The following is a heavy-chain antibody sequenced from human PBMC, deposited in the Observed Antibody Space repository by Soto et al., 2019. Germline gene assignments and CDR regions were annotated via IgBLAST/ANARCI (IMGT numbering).Heavy chain of an antibody. Sequence: QVQLQESGPGLVKPSQTLSLTCTVSGGSISSGGYYWSWIRQHPGKGLEWIGYIYYSGSTYYNPSLKSRCTISVDTSKNQFSLKLSSVTAADTAVYYCARSYSSSWEEYFQHWGQGTLVTVSS. CDR2: IYYSGST. D-gene: IGHD6-13*01. V-gene: IGHV4-31*03. CDR1: GGSISSGGYY. CDR3: ARSYSSSWEEYFQH. J-gene: IGHJ1*01.